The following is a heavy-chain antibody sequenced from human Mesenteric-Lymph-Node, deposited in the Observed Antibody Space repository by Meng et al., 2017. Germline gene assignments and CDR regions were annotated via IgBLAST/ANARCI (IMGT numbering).Heavy chain of an antibody. V-gene: IGHV4-59*08. CDR2: IYYSGST. J-gene: IGHJ4*02. CDR1: GGSISSYY. D-gene: IGHD3-10*01. Sequence: SETLSLTCTVSGGSISSYYWSWIRQPPGKGLEWIGYIYYSGSTNYNPSLKSRVTISVDTSKNQFSLKLTSVTAADTAVYYCATYTSGSYVDYWGQGTLVNVSS. CDR3: ATYTSGSYVDY.